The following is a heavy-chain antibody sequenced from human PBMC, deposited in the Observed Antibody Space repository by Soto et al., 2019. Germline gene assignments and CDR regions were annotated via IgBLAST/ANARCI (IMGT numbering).Heavy chain of an antibody. Sequence: EVQLVESGGGLVKPGGSLRVSCVASGFTFSSYTMNWVRQAPGKGLEWVSSISSSNNYIYYADSVKGRFTISRDNAKNSLYLQMNSLRAEDTAVYYCAREDGIVGATSAFDYWGQGTLVTVSS. CDR2: ISSSNNYI. CDR1: GFTFSSYT. CDR3: AREDGIVGATSAFDY. V-gene: IGHV3-21*01. J-gene: IGHJ4*02. D-gene: IGHD1-26*01.